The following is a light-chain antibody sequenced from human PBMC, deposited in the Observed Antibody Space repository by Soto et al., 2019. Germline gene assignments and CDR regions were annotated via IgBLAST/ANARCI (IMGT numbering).Light chain of an antibody. V-gene: IGKV3-11*01. J-gene: IGKJ3*01. CDR1: QSVSSY. CDR2: DAS. CDR3: QQRSNWPPFT. Sequence: EIVLTQSPANLSLSPGERATLSCRASQSVSSYLAWYQQKPGQAPRLLIYDASNRATGIPAMFSGSGSGTDFTLTISSLEPEDFAVYYCQQRSNWPPFTFGPGTKVDIK.